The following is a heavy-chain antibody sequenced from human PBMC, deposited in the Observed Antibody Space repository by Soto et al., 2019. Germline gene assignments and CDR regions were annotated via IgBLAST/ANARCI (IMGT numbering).Heavy chain of an antibody. V-gene: IGHV3-21*06. CDR1: GFTFSRYG. J-gene: IGHJ5*01. CDR2: ISSTTSYV. D-gene: IGHD2-2*01. CDR3: ARDPSEGRVGNWFES. Sequence: GGSLRLSCVASGFTFSRYGMNWLRQAPGKGLEWVASISSTTSYVYYADSVKGRFSTSRDNAKNILYLEMYALRTEDTAVYYCARDPSEGRVGNWFESWGQGTLVPVSS.